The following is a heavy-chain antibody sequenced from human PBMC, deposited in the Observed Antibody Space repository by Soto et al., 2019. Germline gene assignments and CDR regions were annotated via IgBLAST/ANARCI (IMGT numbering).Heavy chain of an antibody. J-gene: IGHJ6*02. D-gene: IGHD6-19*01. CDR1: GFTFSSYW. V-gene: IGHV3-74*01. Sequence: EVQLVESGGGLVQPGGSLRLSCAASGFTFSSYWMHWVRQAPGKGLVWVSRINSDGSSTSYADSVKGRFTISRDNAKNTLYLQMNSLRDEDTAVYYCARDQYSSGWDGMDVWGQGTTVTVSS. CDR3: ARDQYSSGWDGMDV. CDR2: INSDGSST.